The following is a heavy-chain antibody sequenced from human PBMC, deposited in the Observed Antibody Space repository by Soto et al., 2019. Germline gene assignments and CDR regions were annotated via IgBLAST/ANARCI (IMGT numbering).Heavy chain of an antibody. CDR1: GFTFSDYE. V-gene: IGHV3-48*03. Sequence: EVQLVESGGGLIQPGGSLRLSCASSGFTFSDYEMNWVRQAPGKGLEWVSYISRSGSPIYYADSVKGRFTISRYNVRKSLYLQMNSLRVEDTAVYYCARSPLLDYWGQGTLVTVSS. CDR3: ARSPLLDY. D-gene: IGHD2-15*01. CDR2: ISRSGSPI. J-gene: IGHJ4*02.